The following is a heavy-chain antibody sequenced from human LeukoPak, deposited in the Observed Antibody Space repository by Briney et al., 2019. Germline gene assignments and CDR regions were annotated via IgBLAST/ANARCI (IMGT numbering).Heavy chain of an antibody. CDR1: GYSISSGYY. D-gene: IGHD3-10*01. J-gene: IGHJ4*02. CDR3: ARYGPPFDY. Sequence: SETLSLTCTVSGYSISSGYYWGWIRQPPGKGLEWIGSIYHSGSTYYNPSLKSRVTISVDTSKNQFSLKLSSVTAADTAVYYCARYGPPFDYWGQGTLVTVSS. CDR2: IYHSGST. V-gene: IGHV4-38-2*02.